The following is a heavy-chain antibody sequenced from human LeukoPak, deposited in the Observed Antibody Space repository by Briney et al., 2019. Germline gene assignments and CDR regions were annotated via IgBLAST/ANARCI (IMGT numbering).Heavy chain of an antibody. V-gene: IGHV5-51*01. CDR2: IYPGDSDT. Sequence: GESLKISCKGSGYTFTTYWIGWVRQMPGKGLEWMGIIYPGDSDTRYSPSFQGQVTISADKSISTAYLQWSSLKASDTAMYYCVRGRVPAASAALKYWGQGTLVTVSS. CDR3: VRGRVPAASAALKY. J-gene: IGHJ4*02. CDR1: GYTFTTYW. D-gene: IGHD2-2*01.